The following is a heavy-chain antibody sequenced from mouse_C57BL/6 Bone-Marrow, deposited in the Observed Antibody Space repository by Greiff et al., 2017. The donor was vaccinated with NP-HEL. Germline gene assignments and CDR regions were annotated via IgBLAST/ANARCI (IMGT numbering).Heavy chain of an antibody. Sequence: QVQLQQPGAELVKPGASVKMSCKASGYTFTSYWITWVKQRPGQGLEWIGDIYPGSGSTNYNEKFKSKATLTVDTSSSTAYMQLSSLTSEDSAVYYCARPPDSSEAWFAYWGQGTLVTVSA. J-gene: IGHJ3*01. CDR1: GYTFTSYW. CDR3: ARPPDSSEAWFAY. V-gene: IGHV1-55*01. D-gene: IGHD3-2*02. CDR2: IYPGSGST.